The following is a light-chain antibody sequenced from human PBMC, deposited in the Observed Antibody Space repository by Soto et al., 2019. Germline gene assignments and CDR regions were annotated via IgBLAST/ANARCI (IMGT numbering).Light chain of an antibody. Sequence: QSVLTEPPSASGTPGQRVTISWSGSSSNIASNPVHWYQQLPGTAPKLLIHNNNQRPSRVPDRFSGSKSGTSASLAISGLQSEDEADYYCASWDDSLSGVLFGGGTKLTVL. CDR3: ASWDDSLSGVL. V-gene: IGLV1-44*01. CDR2: NNN. J-gene: IGLJ2*01. CDR1: SSNIASNP.